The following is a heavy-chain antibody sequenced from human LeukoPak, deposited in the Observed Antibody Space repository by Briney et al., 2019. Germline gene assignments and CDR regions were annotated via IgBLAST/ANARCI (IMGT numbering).Heavy chain of an antibody. CDR3: ARAVSSLYYYYGMDV. CDR1: GRSFSGYY. CDR2: INHSGST. D-gene: IGHD6-6*01. V-gene: IGHV4-34*01. J-gene: IGHJ6*02. Sequence: PSETLSLTCAVYGRSFSGYYWSWIRQPPGKGLEWIGEINHSGSTNYNPSLKSRVTISVDTSKNQFSLKLSSVTAADTAVYYCARAVSSLYYYYGMDVWGQGTTVTVSS.